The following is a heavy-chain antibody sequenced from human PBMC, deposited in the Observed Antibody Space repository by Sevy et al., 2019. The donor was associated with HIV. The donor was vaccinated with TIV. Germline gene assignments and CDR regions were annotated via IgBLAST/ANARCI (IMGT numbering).Heavy chain of an antibody. V-gene: IGHV3-33*01. CDR3: AREAWQQLAQYYSYYMDV. CDR1: GFTFSSYG. J-gene: IGHJ6*03. CDR2: IWYDGSNK. D-gene: IGHD6-13*01. Sequence: GGSLRLSCAASGFTFSSYGMHWVRQAPGKGLEWVAVIWYDGSNKYYADSVKGRFTISRDNSKNTLYLQMNSLRAEDKAVYYWAREAWQQLAQYYSYYMDVLGKGTTVTVSS.